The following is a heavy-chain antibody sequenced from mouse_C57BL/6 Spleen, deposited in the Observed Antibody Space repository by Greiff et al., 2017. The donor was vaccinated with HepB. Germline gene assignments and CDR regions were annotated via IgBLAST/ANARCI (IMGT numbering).Heavy chain of an antibody. V-gene: IGHV1-81*01. CDR3: ARGALTVVTYFDY. J-gene: IGHJ2*01. D-gene: IGHD1-1*01. Sequence: QVQLQQSGAELARPGASVKLSCKASGYTFTSYGISWVKQRTGQGLEWIGEIYPRSGNTYYNEKFKGKATLTADKSSSTAYMELRSLTSEDSAVYFCARGALTVVTYFDYWGQGTTLTVSS. CDR2: IYPRSGNT. CDR1: GYTFTSYG.